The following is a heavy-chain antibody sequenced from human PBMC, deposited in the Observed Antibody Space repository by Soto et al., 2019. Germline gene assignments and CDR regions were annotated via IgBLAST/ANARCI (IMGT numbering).Heavy chain of an antibody. CDR2: ISWDGGST. Sequence: PGGSLRLSCAASGFTFDDYAMHWVRQAPGKGLEWVSLISWDGGSTYYADSVKGRFTISRDNSKNSLYLQMNSLRAEDTALYYCAKDIGVELDLYYGMDVWGQGTTVTVSS. J-gene: IGHJ6*02. D-gene: IGHD1-1*01. CDR1: GFTFDDYA. V-gene: IGHV3-43D*04. CDR3: AKDIGVELDLYYGMDV.